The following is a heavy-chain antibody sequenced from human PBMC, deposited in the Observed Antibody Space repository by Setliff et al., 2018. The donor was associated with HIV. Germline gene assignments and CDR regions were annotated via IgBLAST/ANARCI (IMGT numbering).Heavy chain of an antibody. CDR3: ARGYSAAGTLYYYGMDV. J-gene: IGHJ6*02. V-gene: IGHV1-8*01. Sequence: ASVKVSCKASGYTFSSYAINWVRQATGQGLEWMGWMNPNSGNTGYAQKLQGRVTMTTDTSTSTAYMELRSLRSDDTAVYYCARGYSAAGTLYYYGMDVWGQGTTVTVSS. D-gene: IGHD6-13*01. CDR1: GYTFSSYA. CDR2: MNPNSGNT.